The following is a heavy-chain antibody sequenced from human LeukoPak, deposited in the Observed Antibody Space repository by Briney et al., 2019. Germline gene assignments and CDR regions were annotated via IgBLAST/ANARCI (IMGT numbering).Heavy chain of an antibody. J-gene: IGHJ4*02. D-gene: IGHD6-19*01. Sequence: GGTLRLSCAASGFTFSSYGMSWVRQAPGKGLEWVSAISGSGGSTYYADSVKGRFTISRDNSKNTLYLQMNSLRAEDTAVYYCATHSSGWYNDYWGQGTLVTVSS. V-gene: IGHV3-23*01. CDR1: GFTFSSYG. CDR2: ISGSGGST. CDR3: ATHSSGWYNDY.